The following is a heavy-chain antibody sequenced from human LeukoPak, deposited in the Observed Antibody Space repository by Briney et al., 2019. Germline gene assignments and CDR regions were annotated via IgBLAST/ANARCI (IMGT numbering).Heavy chain of an antibody. CDR1: GFTFTNYP. Sequence: PGGSLRLSCAASGFTFTNYPLHWVRQAPGKGLQWVAVISNDGRDKHYADSVQGRFTISRDNSINTLYLQMSGLRVEDTALYYCARDGVIKSASYWLDSWGQGTLVTVSS. D-gene: IGHD2-8*01. CDR3: ARDGVIKSASYWLDS. CDR2: ISNDGRDK. V-gene: IGHV3-30*03. J-gene: IGHJ5*01.